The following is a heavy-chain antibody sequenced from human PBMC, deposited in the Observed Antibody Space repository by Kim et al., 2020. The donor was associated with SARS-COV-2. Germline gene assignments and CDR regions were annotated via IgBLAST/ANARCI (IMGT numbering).Heavy chain of an antibody. CDR1: GFTFSSYG. D-gene: IGHD3-16*01. CDR3: AKGHRFGCGDGGFVYY. Sequence: GGSLRLSCAASGFTFSSYGMHWVRQAPGKGLEWVAVIWYDGSNKYYADSVKGRFTISRDNSKNTVYLQMHSLGAEDTAVYYCAKGHRFGCGDGGFVYYW. J-gene: IGHJ4*01. V-gene: IGHV3-33*06. CDR2: IWYDGSNK.